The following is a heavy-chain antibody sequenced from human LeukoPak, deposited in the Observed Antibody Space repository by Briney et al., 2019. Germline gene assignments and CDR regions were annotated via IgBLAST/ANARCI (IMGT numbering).Heavy chain of an antibody. V-gene: IGHV1-69*05. CDR2: IIPIFGTA. Sequence: ASVKVSCKASGGTFSSYAISWVRQAPGQGLEWMGGIIPIFGTANYAQKFQGRVTITTDESTSTAYMELSSLRSEDTAVYYCARPRGNYGSNNWFDPWGQGTLVTVSS. CDR1: GGTFSSYA. J-gene: IGHJ5*02. CDR3: ARPRGNYGSNNWFDP. D-gene: IGHD1-7*01.